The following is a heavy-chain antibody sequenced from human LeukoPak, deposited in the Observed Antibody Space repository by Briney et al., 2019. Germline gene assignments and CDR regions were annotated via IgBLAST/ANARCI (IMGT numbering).Heavy chain of an antibody. Sequence: ASVKVSCKASGNTFIGYWIHWVRQAPGQGLEWMGAINPRGDATIGAQKLQGRVTMTTDTSTSTAYMELRSLRSDDTAVYYCARELSGIQLSDYWGQGTLVTVSS. CDR1: GNTFIGYW. V-gene: IGHV1-46*01. D-gene: IGHD5-18*01. J-gene: IGHJ4*02. CDR3: ARELSGIQLSDY. CDR2: INPRGDAT.